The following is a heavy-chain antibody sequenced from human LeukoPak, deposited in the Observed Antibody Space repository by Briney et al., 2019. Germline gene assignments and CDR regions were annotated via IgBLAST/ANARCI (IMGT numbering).Heavy chain of an antibody. CDR3: AREPRYSSSWLVDY. J-gene: IGHJ4*02. V-gene: IGHV3-23*01. CDR1: GFTFSSYA. CDR2: ISGSGDST. D-gene: IGHD6-13*01. Sequence: QPGGSLRLSCAASGFTFSSYAMSWVRQAPGKGLEWVSAISGSGDSTNYADSVKGRFTIARDNSKNTLYLQMNSLRAEDTAVYYCAREPRYSSSWLVDYWGQGTLVTVSS.